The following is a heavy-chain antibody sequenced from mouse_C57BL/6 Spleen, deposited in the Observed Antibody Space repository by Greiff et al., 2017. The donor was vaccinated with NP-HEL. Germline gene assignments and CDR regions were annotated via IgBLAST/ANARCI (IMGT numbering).Heavy chain of an antibody. V-gene: IGHV1-52*01. D-gene: IGHD1-1*01. CDR2: IDPSDSET. J-gene: IGHJ3*01. Sequence: QVQLQQSGAELVRPGSSVKLSCKASGYTFTSYWMHWVKQRPIQGLEWIGNIDPSDSETHYNQKFKDKATLTVDKSSSTAYMQLSSLTSEDSAVYYCARGDYYGSSWYWGQGTLVTVSS. CDR3: ARGDYYGSSWY. CDR1: GYTFTSYW.